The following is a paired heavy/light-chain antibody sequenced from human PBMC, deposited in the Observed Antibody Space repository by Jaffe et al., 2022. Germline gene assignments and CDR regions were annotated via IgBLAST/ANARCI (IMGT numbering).Heavy chain of an antibody. V-gene: IGHV4-4*02. J-gene: IGHJ4*02. D-gene: IGHD4-17*01. CDR1: GGSISSSNW. CDR3: ARGINGDYVVSLPNYFDY. CDR2: IYHSGST. Sequence: QVQLQESGPGLVKPSGTLSLTCAVSGGSISSSNWWSWVRQPPGKGLEWIGEIYHSGSTNYNPSLKSRVTISVDKSKNQFSLKLSSVTAADTAVYYCARGINGDYVVSLPNYFDYWGQGTLVTVSS.
Light chain of an antibody. J-gene: IGKJ2*01. CDR2: DAS. CDR3: QQFNNYLYT. CDR1: QGISSA. V-gene: IGKV1D-13*01. Sequence: AIQLTQSPSSLSASVGDRVTITCRASQGISSALAWYQQKPGKAPKLLIYDASSLESGVPSRFSGSGSGTDFTLTISSLQPEDFATYYCQQFNNYLYTFGQGTKLEIK.